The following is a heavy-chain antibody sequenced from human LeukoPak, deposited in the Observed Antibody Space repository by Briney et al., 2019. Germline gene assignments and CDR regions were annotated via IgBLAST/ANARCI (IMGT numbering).Heavy chain of an antibody. Sequence: ASVKVSCKASGYTFTSYYMHGVRQAPGQGGEGMGWINPNSGGTNYAQKFQGRVTMTRDTSISTAYMELSRLRSDDPAVYYCARARGRVGATDYWGQGTLVPVSS. CDR1: GYTFTSYY. V-gene: IGHV1-2*02. CDR2: INPNSGGT. D-gene: IGHD1-26*01. CDR3: ARARGRVGATDY. J-gene: IGHJ4*02.